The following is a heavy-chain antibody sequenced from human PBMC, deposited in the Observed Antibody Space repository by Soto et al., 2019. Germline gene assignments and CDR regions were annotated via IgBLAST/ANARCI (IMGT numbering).Heavy chain of an antibody. D-gene: IGHD2-2*02. J-gene: IGHJ3*02. CDR1: GYTFTDYP. CDR2: ISTYNGNT. CDR3: ARDADTRNNGFDI. V-gene: IGHV1-18*01. Sequence: ASVKVSCKASGYTFTDYPITWVRQAPGQVLEWMGWISTYNGNTNYAQDLQGRVTMTTDTSTSTAYMELRSLRSDDTAIYYCARDADTRNNGFDIWGQGTMVTVS.